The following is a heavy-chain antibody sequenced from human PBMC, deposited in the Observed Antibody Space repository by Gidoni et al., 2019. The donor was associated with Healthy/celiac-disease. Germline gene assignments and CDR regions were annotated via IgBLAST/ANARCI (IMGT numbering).Heavy chain of an antibody. J-gene: IGHJ6*02. Sequence: EVQLVESGGGLVQPGRSLRLSCAASGFTFDDYAMHWVRQAPGKGLEWVSGISWNSGSIGYADSVKGRFTISRDNAKNSLYLQMNSLRAEDTALYYCAKDSGELLSYYYGMDVWGQGTTVTVSS. CDR2: ISWNSGSI. CDR1: GFTFDDYA. CDR3: AKDSGELLSYYYGMDV. D-gene: IGHD1-26*01. V-gene: IGHV3-9*01.